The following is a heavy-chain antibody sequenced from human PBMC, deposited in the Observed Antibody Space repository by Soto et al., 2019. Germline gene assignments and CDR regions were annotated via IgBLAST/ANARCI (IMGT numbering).Heavy chain of an antibody. J-gene: IGHJ5*02. CDR1: GFTFSDYY. D-gene: IGHD2-15*01. CDR3: ARVGVVVVAVDWFDP. Sequence: PGGSLRLSCAASGFTFSDYYMSWIRQAPGKGLEWVSYISSSGSTIYYADSVKGRFTISRDNAKNSLYLQMNSLRAEDTAVYYCARVGVVVVAVDWFDPWGQGTLVTVSS. V-gene: IGHV3-11*01. CDR2: ISSSGSTI.